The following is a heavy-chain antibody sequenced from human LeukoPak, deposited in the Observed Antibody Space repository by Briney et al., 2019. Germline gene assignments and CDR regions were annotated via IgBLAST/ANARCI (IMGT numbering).Heavy chain of an antibody. Sequence: GGSLRLSCAASGFTFSSYAMHWVRQAPGKGLEWVAVISYDGSNKYYADSVKGRFTISRDNSKNTLYLQMNSLRAEDTAVYYCASRIRGYSGYDEAPYYYGMDVWGQGTTVTVSS. V-gene: IGHV3-30-3*01. CDR3: ASRIRGYSGYDEAPYYYGMDV. CDR2: ISYDGSNK. J-gene: IGHJ6*02. D-gene: IGHD5-12*01. CDR1: GFTFSSYA.